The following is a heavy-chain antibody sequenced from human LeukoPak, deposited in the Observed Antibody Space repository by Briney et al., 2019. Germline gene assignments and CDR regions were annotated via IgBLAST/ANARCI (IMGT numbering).Heavy chain of an antibody. CDR2: IYYSGRT. V-gene: IGHV4-59*01. CDR1: GGSISSYY. CDR3: ARGTWFGDYNWFDP. Sequence: SETLSLTCSVSGGSISSYYWSWIRQPPGRGLEWIGYIYYSGRTSYNPSLKSRVTISVDTSKNQFSLRLSSVTAADTAVYYCARGTWFGDYNWFDPWGQGTLVTVSS. D-gene: IGHD3-10*01. J-gene: IGHJ5*02.